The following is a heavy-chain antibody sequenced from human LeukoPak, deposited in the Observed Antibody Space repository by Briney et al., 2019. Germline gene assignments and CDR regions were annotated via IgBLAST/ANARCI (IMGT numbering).Heavy chain of an antibody. V-gene: IGHV3-9*01. Sequence: PGRSLRLSCAASGLTFDDYAMHWVRQAPGKGLEWVSGISWNSGSIAYADSVKGRFTISRDNAKNSLYLQMNSLRAEDTALYYCAKGGVRYCSSTSCYGGYFDYWGQGTLVTVSS. CDR1: GLTFDDYA. J-gene: IGHJ4*02. CDR3: AKGGVRYCSSTSCYGGYFDY. D-gene: IGHD2-2*01. CDR2: ISWNSGSI.